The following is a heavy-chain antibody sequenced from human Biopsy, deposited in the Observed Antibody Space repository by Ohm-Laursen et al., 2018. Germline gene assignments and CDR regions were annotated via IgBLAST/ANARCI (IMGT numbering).Heavy chain of an antibody. Sequence: SLRLSCAASGFSFSSYGMHWVRQAPGKGLEWVAVLWYDGTNKYYADSVKGRFTISRDNSTNTLYLQMNSLRAEDTAMYYCARPTNARAGGAPFDIWGQGTMVTGSS. D-gene: IGHD1-1*01. V-gene: IGHV3-33*01. CDR1: GFSFSSYG. CDR3: ARPTNARAGGAPFDI. CDR2: LWYDGTNK. J-gene: IGHJ3*02.